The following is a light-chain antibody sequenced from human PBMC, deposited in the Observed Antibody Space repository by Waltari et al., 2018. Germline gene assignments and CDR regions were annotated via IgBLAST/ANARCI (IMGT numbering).Light chain of an antibody. CDR1: QSLQDSDGETY. J-gene: IGKJ5*01. V-gene: IGKV2D-29*01. CDR2: ERS. CDR3: MHSVQVPIT. Sequence: EIVMTQTPLSLSVTPGQAASISCKSSQSLQDSDGETYLYWYLQKAGQPPQLLIYERSNRFSAAPDRFSGSGSETEFTLKIRRVEAEDVGVYYCMHSVQVPITFGQGTRLEIK.